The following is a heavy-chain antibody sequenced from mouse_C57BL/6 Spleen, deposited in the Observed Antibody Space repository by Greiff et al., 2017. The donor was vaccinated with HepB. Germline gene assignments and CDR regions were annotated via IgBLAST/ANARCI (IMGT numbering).Heavy chain of an antibody. CDR2: IDPSDSET. V-gene: IGHV1-52*01. J-gene: IGHJ2*01. Sequence: QVQLQQPGAELVRPGSSVKLSCKASGYTFTSYWMHWVKQRPIQGLEWIGNIDPSDSETHYNQKFKDKATLTVDKSSSTAYMQLSSLTSEDSAVYYCARRGPYGSIPFDYWGQGTTLTVSS. CDR1: GYTFTSYW. CDR3: ARRGPYGSIPFDY. D-gene: IGHD1-1*01.